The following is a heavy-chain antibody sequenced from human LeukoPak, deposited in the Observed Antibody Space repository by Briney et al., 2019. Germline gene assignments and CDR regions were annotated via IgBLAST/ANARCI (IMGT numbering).Heavy chain of an antibody. J-gene: IGHJ4*02. D-gene: IGHD6-13*01. CDR3: ARGGSRFRQQVVPPSDAQNGYYFDF. V-gene: IGHV4-34*01. CDR1: GGSFSNYY. CDR2: INHSGSI. Sequence: SETLSLTCAVYGGSFSNYYWSWVRQPPGRGLEWIGEINHSGSINYNPSLKSRVTMSLDTSKNQLSLKLGSVTAADTAVYYCARGGSRFRQQVVPPSDAQNGYYFDFWGQGTLVTVSS.